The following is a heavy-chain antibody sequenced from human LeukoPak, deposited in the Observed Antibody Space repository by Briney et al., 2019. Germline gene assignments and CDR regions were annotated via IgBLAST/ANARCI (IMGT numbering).Heavy chain of an antibody. CDR3: ARDRAVTQVWVEFDS. CDR2: IRDSGET. D-gene: IGHD3-16*01. Sequence: GGSLRLPCAGSGFSVSNYYMNWVRQAPGKGLEWVSLIRDSGETLYADSAKGRFTISRDNSKNTVYLQMNRLRVEDTAVYFCARDRAVTQVWVEFDSWGQGTLVTVSS. J-gene: IGHJ5*01. V-gene: IGHV3-53*05. CDR1: GFSVSNYY.